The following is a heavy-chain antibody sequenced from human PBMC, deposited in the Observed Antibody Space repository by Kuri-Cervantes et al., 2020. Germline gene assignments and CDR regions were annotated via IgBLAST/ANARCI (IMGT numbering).Heavy chain of an antibody. Sequence: SGPTLVKPTQTLTLTCTFSGFSLSTSGMRVSWIRQPPGKAPEWLARIDWDDDKRYSPSLKSRLTITKDTSKNQVVLTMTNMDPVDTATYYCAHRDLGRYGGYDGAYVYWGQGTLVTVSS. CDR1: GFSLSTSGMR. CDR2: IDWDDDK. J-gene: IGHJ4*02. V-gene: IGHV2-5*08. D-gene: IGHD5-12*01. CDR3: AHRDLGRYGGYDGAYVY.